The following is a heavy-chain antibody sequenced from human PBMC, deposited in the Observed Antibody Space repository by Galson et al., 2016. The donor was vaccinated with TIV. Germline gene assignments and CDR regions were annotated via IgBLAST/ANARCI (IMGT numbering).Heavy chain of an antibody. Sequence: SVKVSCKASGYTFTSYHLHWVRQAPGQGLEWMGIIKDTGVTTTYPQRFQGRLTITRDTSTTTVYMELSSPRSEDTAVYYCAREMPATFFFDYWGQGTLVTVSS. CDR1: GYTFTSYH. D-gene: IGHD2-2*01. CDR2: IKDTGVTT. V-gene: IGHV1-46*01. J-gene: IGHJ4*02. CDR3: AREMPATFFFDY.